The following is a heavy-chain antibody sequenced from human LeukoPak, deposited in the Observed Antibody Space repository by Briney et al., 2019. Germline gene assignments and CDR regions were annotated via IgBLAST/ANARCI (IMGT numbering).Heavy chain of an antibody. V-gene: IGHV4-34*01. CDR1: GGSFSGYY. CDR2: INHSGST. J-gene: IGHJ4*02. CDR3: ARLGLQHKYCSGGSCYAAPIDY. Sequence: SETLSLTCAVYGGSFSGYYWSWIRQPPGKGLEWIGEINHSGSTNYNPSLKSRVTISVDTSKNQFSLKLSSVTAADTAVYYCARLGLQHKYCSGGSCYAAPIDYWGQGTLVTVSS. D-gene: IGHD2-15*01.